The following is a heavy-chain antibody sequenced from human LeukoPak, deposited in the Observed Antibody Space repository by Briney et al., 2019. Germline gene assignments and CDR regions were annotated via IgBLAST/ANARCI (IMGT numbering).Heavy chain of an antibody. D-gene: IGHD3-10*01. CDR2: INSDGSSI. J-gene: IGHJ4*02. Sequence: GGSLRLSCAASGFTFSSHWMHWVRQAPGKGLVWVSRINSDGSSISYADSVKGRFTISRDNSKNTLYLQMNNLRAEDTAVYYCAKDVAMVRGVTFDYWGQGTLVTVSS. V-gene: IGHV3-74*01. CDR1: GFTFSSHW. CDR3: AKDVAMVRGVTFDY.